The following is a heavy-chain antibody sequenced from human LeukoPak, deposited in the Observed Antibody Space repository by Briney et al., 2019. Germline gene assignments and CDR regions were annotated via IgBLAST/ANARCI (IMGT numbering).Heavy chain of an antibody. CDR2: IYHSGST. Sequence: SETLSLTCAVSGGSISSSNWWNWVRQPPGKGLEWIGQIYHSGSTNYNPSLKTRVTISVDKSKSQFSLKLSSVTAADTAVYYCARSRPHYYDSSGYYHPWGQGTLVTVSS. J-gene: IGHJ5*02. CDR3: ARSRPHYYDSSGYYHP. CDR1: GGSISSSNW. V-gene: IGHV4-4*02. D-gene: IGHD3-22*01.